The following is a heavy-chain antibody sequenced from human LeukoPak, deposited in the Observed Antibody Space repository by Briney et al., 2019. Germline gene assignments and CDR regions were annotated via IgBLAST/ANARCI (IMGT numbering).Heavy chain of an antibody. D-gene: IGHD6-13*01. CDR3: ARDRGIATWYFDL. J-gene: IGHJ2*01. Sequence: GGSLRLSCAASGFTFRSYWMHWVRQAPGKGLVWVSQINTDGSGTTYADSVKGRFTISRDNAKNTLYLQVNSLRDEDTAVYYCARDRGIATWYFDLWGRGTLVTVSS. V-gene: IGHV3-74*01. CDR2: INTDGSGT. CDR1: GFTFRSYW.